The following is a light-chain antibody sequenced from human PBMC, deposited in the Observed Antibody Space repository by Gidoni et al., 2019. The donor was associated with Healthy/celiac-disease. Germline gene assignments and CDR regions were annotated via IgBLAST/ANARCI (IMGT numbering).Light chain of an antibody. V-gene: IGKV2-28*01. CDR1: QSLLHSNGYNY. CDR3: MQALQTPYS. Sequence: DIVRTQSPLSLPVTPGEPASISCRSSQSLLHSNGYNYLDWYLQRPGQSPQLLIYLGSNRASGVPDRFSGSGSGTDFTLEISRVEAEDVGVYYCMQALQTPYSFGQGTKLEIK. J-gene: IGKJ2*03. CDR2: LGS.